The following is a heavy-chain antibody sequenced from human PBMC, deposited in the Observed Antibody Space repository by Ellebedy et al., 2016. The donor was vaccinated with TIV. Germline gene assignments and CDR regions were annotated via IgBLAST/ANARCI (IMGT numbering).Heavy chain of an antibody. D-gene: IGHD6-19*01. CDR2: INPKSGGT. Sequence: ASVKVSCKASGYTFTSYGITWVRQAPGQGLEWMGWINPKSGGTKYAQKFQGRVTLTRDTSISTASMELRSLRSDDTAVYFCARGFSTGRYPFDYWGQGTLVTVSS. V-gene: IGHV1-2*02. CDR3: ARGFSTGRYPFDY. CDR1: GYTFTSYG. J-gene: IGHJ4*02.